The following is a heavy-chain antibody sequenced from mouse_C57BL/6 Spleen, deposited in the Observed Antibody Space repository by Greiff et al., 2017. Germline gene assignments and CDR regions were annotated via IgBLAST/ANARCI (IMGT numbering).Heavy chain of an antibody. CDR1: GYSITSGYY. CDR3: ARPYEYGRDWFAY. Sequence: EVKLMESGPGLVKPSQSLSLTCSVTGYSITSGYYWNWIRQFPGNKLEWMGYISYDGSNNYNPSLKNRISITRDTSKNQLFLKLNSVTTEDTATYYCARPYEYGRDWFAYWGQGSLVTVSA. J-gene: IGHJ3*01. D-gene: IGHD2-4*01. V-gene: IGHV3-6*01. CDR2: ISYDGSN.